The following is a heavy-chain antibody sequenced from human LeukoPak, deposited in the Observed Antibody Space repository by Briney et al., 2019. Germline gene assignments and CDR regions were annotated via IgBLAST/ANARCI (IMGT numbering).Heavy chain of an antibody. V-gene: IGHV4-4*07. CDR1: GGSISSYY. D-gene: IGHD3-16*01. CDR2: IYTSGST. Sequence: SETLSLTCTVSGGSISSYYWSWIRQPAGKGLGWIGRIYTSGSTNYNPSLKSRVTMSVDTSKNQFSLKLSSVTAADTAVYYCARDVYYDYVWGSSDAFDIWGQGTMVTVSS. J-gene: IGHJ3*02. CDR3: ARDVYYDYVWGSSDAFDI.